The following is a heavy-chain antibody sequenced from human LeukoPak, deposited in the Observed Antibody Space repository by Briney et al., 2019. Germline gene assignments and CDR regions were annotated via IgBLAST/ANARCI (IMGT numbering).Heavy chain of an antibody. CDR1: GYSFTTYW. D-gene: IGHD5-24*01. Sequence: GESLKISCQGSGYSFTTYWIAWARQMPGKGLEWMGIIYPGDSDTRYSPSFQGQVTISADKSISTAYLHWSSLKAPDNAMYYCARVVADGSTYYFDYWGQGTLVAVSS. J-gene: IGHJ4*02. V-gene: IGHV5-51*01. CDR2: IYPGDSDT. CDR3: ARVVADGSTYYFDY.